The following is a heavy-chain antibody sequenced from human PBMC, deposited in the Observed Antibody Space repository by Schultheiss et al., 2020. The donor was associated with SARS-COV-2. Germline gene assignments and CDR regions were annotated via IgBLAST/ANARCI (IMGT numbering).Heavy chain of an antibody. D-gene: IGHD3-10*02. CDR2: IYYSGST. Sequence: SETLSLSCAVSRYSVNSGHYWAWIRQPPGKGLEWIGYIYYSGSTNYNPSLKSRVTISVDTSKNQFSLQLNSVTPEDTAVYYCARGGMFDYGFDYWGQGTLVTVSS. J-gene: IGHJ4*02. CDR1: RYSVNSGHY. V-gene: IGHV4-38-2*01. CDR3: ARGGMFDYGFDY.